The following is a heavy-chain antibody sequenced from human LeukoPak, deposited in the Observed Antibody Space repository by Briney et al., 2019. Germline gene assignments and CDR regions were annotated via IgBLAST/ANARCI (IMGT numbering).Heavy chain of an antibody. D-gene: IGHD6-13*01. CDR3: ARPAAGTPGTAY. J-gene: IGHJ4*02. CDR1: GFTFSDYY. CDR2: IKPDGSVQ. Sequence: PGGSLRLPCAGSGFTFSDYYMDWVRQAPGKGLEWLANIKPDGSVQNYVDSVKGRFTISRDNAKTSVFLLMNSLRAEDTAVYYCARPAAGTPGTAYWGQGTLVTVSS. V-gene: IGHV3-7*01.